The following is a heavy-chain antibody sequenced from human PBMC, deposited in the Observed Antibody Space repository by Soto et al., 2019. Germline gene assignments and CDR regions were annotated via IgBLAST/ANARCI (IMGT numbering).Heavy chain of an antibody. J-gene: IGHJ6*03. CDR2: IYYSGST. D-gene: IGHD2-2*01. Sequence: PSQTLSLTCTVSGASISSYYWSWIRQPQGKGLEWIGYIYYSGSTKYNPSLKSRVTISLDTSKNQFSLKLNSVTAADTAVFYCARVYCRSTSCYVGCYYMDVWGKGTTVTVSS. V-gene: IGHV4-59*01. CDR1: GASISSYY. CDR3: ARVYCRSTSCYVGCYYMDV.